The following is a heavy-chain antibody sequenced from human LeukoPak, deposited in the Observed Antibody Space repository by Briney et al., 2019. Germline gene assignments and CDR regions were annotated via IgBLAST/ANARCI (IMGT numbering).Heavy chain of an antibody. V-gene: IGHV1-18*01. Sequence: ASVKVSCKASGYTFTSYGISWVRQAPGQGLEWMGWISAYNGNTNYAQKLQGRVTMTTDTSTSTAYMERRSLRSDDTAVYYCARGLPYGDYGPESWGDPWGEGNLVTVSS. D-gene: IGHD4-17*01. CDR2: ISAYNGNT. J-gene: IGHJ5*02. CDR3: ARGLPYGDYGPESWGDP. CDR1: GYTFTSYG.